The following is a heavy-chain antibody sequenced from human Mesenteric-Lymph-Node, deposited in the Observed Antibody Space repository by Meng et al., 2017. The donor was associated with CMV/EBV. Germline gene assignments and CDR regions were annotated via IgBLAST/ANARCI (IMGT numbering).Heavy chain of an antibody. D-gene: IGHD2-2*01. CDR2: IYPRDSDT. CDR1: GYTYNSW. V-gene: IGHV5-51*01. CDR3: ARGDVVEVAAINKEVTHSYYFDY. Sequence: GESLKISCKTSGYTYNSWIGWVRQMPGKGLEWMGIIYPRDSDTRYSPSFQGQVTISVDKSINTAYLQWSSLKASDTAMYYCARGDVVEVAAINKEVTHSYYFDYWGQGTRVTVSS. J-gene: IGHJ4*02.